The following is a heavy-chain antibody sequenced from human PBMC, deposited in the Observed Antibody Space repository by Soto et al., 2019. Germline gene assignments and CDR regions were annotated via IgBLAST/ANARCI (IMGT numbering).Heavy chain of an antibody. J-gene: IGHJ4*02. CDR1: GDTFTNYY. V-gene: IGHV1-46*01. CDR3: ARPKVTSGLSY. CDR2: IDPSGTTT. Sequence: GASVKVSCKASGDTFTNYYIHWVRQAPGQGLEWMGTIDPSGTTTFYAQNLQGRVTMTRDTSTGTLYMELSSLRSEDTAVYYCARPKVTSGLSYWGQGTLVTVSS. D-gene: IGHD6-19*01.